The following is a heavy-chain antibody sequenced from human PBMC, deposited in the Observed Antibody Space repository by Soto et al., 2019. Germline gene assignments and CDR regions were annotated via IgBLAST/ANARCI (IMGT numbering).Heavy chain of an antibody. CDR3: AKNQERELPRVIDF. J-gene: IGHJ4*02. V-gene: IGHV3-23*01. D-gene: IGHD1-7*01. Sequence: EVRLLESGGGLVKPGGSLRLSCATSGLTLSSYSMSWVRQAPGGGLEWVSSMSGSSSTTYYADSVRGRFTISRDRSKNTLYLQMSSLRAEDTALYYCAKNQERELPRVIDFWGQGTLVTVSS. CDR2: MSGSSSTT. CDR1: GLTLSSYS.